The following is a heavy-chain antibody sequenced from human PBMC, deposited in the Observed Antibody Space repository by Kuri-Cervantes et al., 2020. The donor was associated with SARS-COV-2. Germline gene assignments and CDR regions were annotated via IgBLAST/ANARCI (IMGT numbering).Heavy chain of an antibody. D-gene: IGHD3-22*01. Sequence: KVVSPASGGSFSTYAFTWVRQYPGQGLEWMGGIIPIFRKVNYAQELQGRDMITAHEPTTTAYMGLSILKSGDTAVYYCARGYRKPNDSRCVYAFDFWGQGTMVTVSS. CDR2: IIPIFRKV. V-gene: IGHV1-69*01. CDR3: ARGYRKPNDSRCVYAFDF. J-gene: IGHJ3*01. CDR1: GGSFSTYA.